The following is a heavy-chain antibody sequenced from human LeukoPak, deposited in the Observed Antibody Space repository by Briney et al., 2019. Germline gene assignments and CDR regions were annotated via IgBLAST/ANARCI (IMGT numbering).Heavy chain of an antibody. Sequence: GESLKISCKGSGYSFTSYWIGWVRQMPGKGLEWMGIIYPGDSDTRYSPSFQGQVTISADKSISTAYLQWSSLKASDTATYYCARGPTSSGWYYDYWGQGTLVTVSS. D-gene: IGHD6-19*01. J-gene: IGHJ4*02. CDR1: GYSFTSYW. CDR2: IYPGDSDT. V-gene: IGHV5-51*01. CDR3: ARGPTSSGWYYDY.